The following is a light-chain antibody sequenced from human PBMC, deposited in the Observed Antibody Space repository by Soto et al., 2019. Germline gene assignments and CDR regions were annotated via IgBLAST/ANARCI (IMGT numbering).Light chain of an antibody. J-gene: IGKJ5*01. CDR1: QGISSY. CDR3: QQLDSMPIP. V-gene: IGKV1-8*01. Sequence: RMNQSPSSLSAYTGDRVTITCRASQGISSYLAWYQQKPGEAPKLLISIASILQSGVPSRFSGSGSGTDFVLTISSLQPEDSATYYCQQLDSMPIPFGQRRLPEV. CDR2: IAS.